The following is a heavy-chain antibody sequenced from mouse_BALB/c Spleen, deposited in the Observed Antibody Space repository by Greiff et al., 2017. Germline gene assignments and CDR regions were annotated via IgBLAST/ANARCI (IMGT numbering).Heavy chain of an antibody. V-gene: IGHV5-17*02. J-gene: IGHJ3*01. CDR1: GFTFSSFG. CDR2: ISSGSSTI. CDR3: ARTTVVPTGVFAY. D-gene: IGHD1-1*01. Sequence: EVQRVESGGGLVQPGGSRKLSCAASGFTFSSFGMHWVRQAPEKGLEWVAYISSGSSTIYYADTVKGRFTISRDNPKNTLFLQMTSLRSEDTAMYYCARTTVVPTGVFAYWGQGTLVTVSA.